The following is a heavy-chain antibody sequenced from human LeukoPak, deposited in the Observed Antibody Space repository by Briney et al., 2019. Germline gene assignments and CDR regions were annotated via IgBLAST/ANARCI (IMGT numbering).Heavy chain of an antibody. V-gene: IGHV3-7*03. D-gene: IGHD1-26*01. J-gene: IGHJ3*02. Sequence: GGSLRLSCAASGFTFRNYWMSWVRQAPGTGLEWVANIKQDGSDRNYVTSVRGRFTISRDNAESSLFLQMKSLRAEDTAIYYCAKHTGSYGFDIWGQGTMVTVSS. CDR2: IKQDGSDR. CDR3: AKHTGSYGFDI. CDR1: GFTFRNYW.